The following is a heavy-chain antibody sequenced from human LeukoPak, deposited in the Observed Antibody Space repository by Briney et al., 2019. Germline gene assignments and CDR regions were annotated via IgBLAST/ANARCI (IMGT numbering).Heavy chain of an antibody. V-gene: IGHV1-3*01. CDR2: INAGNGNT. CDR1: GYTFTSYA. Sequence: GASVKVSCKASGYTFTSYAMHWVRQAPGQRLEWMGWINAGNGNTKYSQKFQGRVTITRDTSASTAYMELSSLRSEDTAVYYCARSYYDSSGYYYLNHFDYWGQGTLVTVSS. J-gene: IGHJ4*02. CDR3: ARSYYDSSGYYYLNHFDY. D-gene: IGHD3-22*01.